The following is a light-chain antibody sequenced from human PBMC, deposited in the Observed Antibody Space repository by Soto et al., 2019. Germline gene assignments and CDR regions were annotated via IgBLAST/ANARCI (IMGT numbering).Light chain of an antibody. CDR3: YTYAGGSTYL. CDR2: EDI. V-gene: IGLV2-23*01. CDR1: SSVVGSYSL. J-gene: IGLJ1*01. Sequence: QSVLNQPASVSGSPGQSITISCTGTSSVVGSYSLLSWYQHHPGKAPKLIIYEDIKGPSGVSNRFSGSKSGNTASLRISGLQAEDEADYYCYTYAGGSTYLFGTGTKVTVL.